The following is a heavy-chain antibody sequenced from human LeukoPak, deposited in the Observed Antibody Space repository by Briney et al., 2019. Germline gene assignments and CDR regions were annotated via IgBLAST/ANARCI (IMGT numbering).Heavy chain of an antibody. CDR3: ARGRRELLGSLDY. CDR2: ISSNGGST. Sequence: GGSLRLSCAASGFTFSSYAMHWVRQAPGKGLEYVSAISSNGGSTYYANSVKGRFTISRDNSKNTLYLQMGSLRAEDMAVYYCARGRRELLGSLDYWGQGTLVTVSS. J-gene: IGHJ4*02. V-gene: IGHV3-64*01. D-gene: IGHD1-26*01. CDR1: GFTFSSYA.